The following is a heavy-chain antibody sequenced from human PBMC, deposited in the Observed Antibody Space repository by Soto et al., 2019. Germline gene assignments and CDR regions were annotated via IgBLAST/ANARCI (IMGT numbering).Heavy chain of an antibody. V-gene: IGHV3-74*01. CDR3: TRGPRPISTGTGAY. CDR2: IYNDGTYS. J-gene: IGHJ4*02. D-gene: IGHD3-10*01. Sequence: GGSLRLSCAASGFIFKMYWMHWVRQSPGKGLVWISRIYNDGTYSDYADSVRGRFTISRDNVNGTLYLQMNNLRAEDSGLYYCTRGPRPISTGTGAYWGQGTQVTVSS. CDR1: GFIFKMYW.